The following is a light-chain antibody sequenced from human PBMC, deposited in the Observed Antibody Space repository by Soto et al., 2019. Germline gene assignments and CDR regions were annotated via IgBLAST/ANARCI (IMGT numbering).Light chain of an antibody. Sequence: PGERATFSCRASQSVSSSYLAWYQQKPGQAPRLLIYGASSRATGIPDRFSGSGSGTDFTLTISRLEPEDFAVYYCQQYGISPITFGQGTRPEIK. CDR2: GAS. V-gene: IGKV3-20*01. CDR3: QQYGISPIT. CDR1: QSVSSSY. J-gene: IGKJ5*01.